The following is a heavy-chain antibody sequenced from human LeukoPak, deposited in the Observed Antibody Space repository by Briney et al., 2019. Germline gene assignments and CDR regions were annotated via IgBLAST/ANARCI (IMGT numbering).Heavy chain of an antibody. Sequence: GGSLRLSCAASGFTFSSYAMSWVRQAPGKGLEWVSAISGSGGSTYYADSVKGRFTISRDNSKNTLYLQMNSLRAEDTAVYYCAKEGDFWSGYRKKTTDVWGQGTTVTVSS. D-gene: IGHD3-3*01. V-gene: IGHV3-23*01. CDR1: GFTFSSYA. CDR2: ISGSGGST. CDR3: AKEGDFWSGYRKKTTDV. J-gene: IGHJ6*02.